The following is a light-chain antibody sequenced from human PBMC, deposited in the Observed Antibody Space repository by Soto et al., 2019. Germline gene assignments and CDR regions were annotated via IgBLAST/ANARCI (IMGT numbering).Light chain of an antibody. J-gene: IGLJ2*01. CDR3: QSYDSSLNAVV. V-gene: IGLV1-40*01. CDR2: GNS. CDR1: RSNIGAGYD. Sequence: QSVLTQPPSVSGAPGQRVTISCTGSRSNIGAGYDVHWYQQLPGTAPKLLIYGNSNRPSGVPDRFSGSKSGTSASLAITGLQAEDEADYYCQSYDSSLNAVVFGGGTKLTVL.